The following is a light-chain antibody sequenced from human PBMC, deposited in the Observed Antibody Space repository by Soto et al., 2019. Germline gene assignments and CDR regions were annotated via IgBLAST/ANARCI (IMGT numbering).Light chain of an antibody. CDR3: QQRSNWPIT. J-gene: IGKJ5*01. CDR2: DAS. V-gene: IGKV3-11*01. Sequence: EIVLTQSPATLSLSPGEGATLSCRASQSVGSLLAWYQQKPGQAPRLVIYDASNRATGIPARFSGSGSGTDFTLTISSLRPEEFAVYYCQQRSNWPITFGQGTRLEIK. CDR1: QSVGSL.